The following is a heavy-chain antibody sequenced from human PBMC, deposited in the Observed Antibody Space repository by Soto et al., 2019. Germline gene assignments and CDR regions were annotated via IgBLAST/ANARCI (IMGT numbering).Heavy chain of an antibody. CDR1: GCSFASYW. V-gene: IGHV5-51*01. CDR2: IYPGGSDT. J-gene: IGHJ4*02. Sequence: XESLKISCKGSGCSFASYWIGWVRQMPGKGLEWMGIIYPGGSDTRYSSSFQGQVTISVDKSMSIAYLQWSGLKASDTAMYYCARLTYDSSGYYQPTCDYWGQGTQVTVSS. CDR3: ARLTYDSSGYYQPTCDY. D-gene: IGHD3-22*01.